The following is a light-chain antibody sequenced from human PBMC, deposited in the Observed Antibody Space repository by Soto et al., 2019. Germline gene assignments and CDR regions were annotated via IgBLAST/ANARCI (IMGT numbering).Light chain of an antibody. V-gene: IGKV3-15*01. CDR3: QQYHDWPPVT. CDR1: QSVTGN. J-gene: IGKJ5*01. Sequence: EIVMTQSPGSLSVSPGETATLSCRASQSVTGNLAWFQQKPGQAPRLLIYAASTRATGVPVRFSGSGSGTEFTLTISSVQSEDFAIYFCQQYHDWPPVTFGQGTRLEIK. CDR2: AAS.